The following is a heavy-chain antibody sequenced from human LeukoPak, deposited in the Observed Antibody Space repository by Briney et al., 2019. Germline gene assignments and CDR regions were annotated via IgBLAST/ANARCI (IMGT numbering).Heavy chain of an antibody. CDR2: ISIYNGNT. D-gene: IGHD3-3*01. V-gene: IGHV1-18*01. Sequence: ASVKVSCKASGYTFTSYGISWVRQAPGQGLEWMGWISIYNGNTDYAQKLRGRVTMTTDTSTSTAYLELRGRRSDDTAVYYCARITYDFWSGYYMPDDPWGQGTLVTVSS. CDR1: GYTFTSYG. CDR3: ARITYDFWSGYYMPDDP. J-gene: IGHJ5*02.